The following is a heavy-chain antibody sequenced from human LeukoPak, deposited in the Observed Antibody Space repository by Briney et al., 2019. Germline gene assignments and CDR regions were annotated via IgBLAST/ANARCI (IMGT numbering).Heavy chain of an antibody. CDR2: VKGDETTT. D-gene: IGHD7-27*01. V-gene: IGHV3-74*01. J-gene: IGHJ4*02. CDR1: GFTFSSSW. CDR3: ASDYWGPAH. Sequence: HPGGSLRPSRAASGFTFSSSWMHWVRQVPGKGLVWVSRVKGDETTTGYADSVKGRFTISRDNAKNTLYLQMHSLRVEDTAVYYCASDYWGPAHWGQGTLVTVSS.